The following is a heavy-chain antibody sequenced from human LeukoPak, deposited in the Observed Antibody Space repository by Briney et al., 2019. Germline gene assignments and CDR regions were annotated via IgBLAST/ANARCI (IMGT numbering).Heavy chain of an antibody. V-gene: IGHV4-38-2*02. CDR1: GYSISSGYY. Sequence: SETLSLTCTVSGYSISSGYYWGWIRQPPGKGLEWIGSIYHSGSTYYNPSLKSRVTISVDTSKNQFSLKLSSVTAADTAVYYCAGNGRGGSTNYFDYWGQGTLVTVSS. D-gene: IGHD2-8*01. CDR3: AGNGRGGSTNYFDY. J-gene: IGHJ4*02. CDR2: IYHSGST.